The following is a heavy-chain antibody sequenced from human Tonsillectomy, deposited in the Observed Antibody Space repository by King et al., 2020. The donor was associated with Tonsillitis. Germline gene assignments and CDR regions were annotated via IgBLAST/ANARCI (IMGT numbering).Heavy chain of an antibody. J-gene: IGHJ5*02. CDR3: ARLRLAFCSGGSCDWFDP. Sequence: QLQESGPGLVKPSETLSLTCTVSGVSISSSSHYWGWIRQPPGKGLEWIGSIYYSGSTYYNPSLKSRVTISVDTSKNQFSLKLSSVTAADTAVYYCARLRLAFCSGGSCDWFDPWGQGTLVTVSS. V-gene: IGHV4-39*01. CDR2: IYYSGST. D-gene: IGHD2-15*01. CDR1: GVSISSSSHY.